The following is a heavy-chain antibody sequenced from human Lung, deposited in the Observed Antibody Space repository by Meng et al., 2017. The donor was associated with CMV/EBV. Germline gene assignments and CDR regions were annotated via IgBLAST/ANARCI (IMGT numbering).Heavy chain of an antibody. CDR1: GYRSASYW. J-gene: IGHJ6*02. CDR2: IYPGDADP. Sequence: GESLMISCQGSGYRSASYWIGWVRQMPGKGLEWMGIIYPGDADPRYSPSFESQVTISANKSISTAYLQWSSLKASNTAMYYCTKSCGGDCYAQYYYYGMDDWGQGXTVTVSS. CDR3: TKSCGGDCYAQYYYYGMDD. D-gene: IGHD2-21*01. V-gene: IGHV5-51*01.